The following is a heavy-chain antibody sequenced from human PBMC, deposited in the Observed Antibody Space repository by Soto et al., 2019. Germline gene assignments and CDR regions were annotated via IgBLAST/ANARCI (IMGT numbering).Heavy chain of an antibody. J-gene: IGHJ5*02. D-gene: IGHD4-4*01. CDR2: ISAYNGNT. CDR3: ARRSRTVTNNWFDP. CDR1: GYTFTSYG. V-gene: IGHV1-18*01. Sequence: ASVKVSCKASGYTFTSYGISWVRQAPGQGLEWMGWISAYNGNTNYAQKLQGRVTMTTDTSTSTAYMELRSLRSDDTAVYYCARRSRTVTNNWFDPWGQGTLVTVSS.